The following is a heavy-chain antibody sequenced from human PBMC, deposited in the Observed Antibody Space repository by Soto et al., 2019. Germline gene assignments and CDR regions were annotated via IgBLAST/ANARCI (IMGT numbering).Heavy chain of an antibody. CDR2: INAGNGNT. Sequence: QVQLVQSGAEVKKPGASVKVSCKASGYTFTSYAMHWVRQAPGQRLEWMGWINAGNGNTKYSQKFQGRVTMTRDTSASTAYMELSSLRSEDTAVYYCARGGNNYPNYYYYGMDVWGQGTTVTVSS. D-gene: IGHD4-4*01. V-gene: IGHV1-3*01. CDR3: ARGGNNYPNYYYYGMDV. J-gene: IGHJ6*02. CDR1: GYTFTSYA.